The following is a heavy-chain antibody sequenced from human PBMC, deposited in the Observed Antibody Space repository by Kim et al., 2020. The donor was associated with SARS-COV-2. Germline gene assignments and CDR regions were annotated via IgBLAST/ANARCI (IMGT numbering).Heavy chain of an antibody. CDR3: AKGSGSYYSRRPLDY. J-gene: IGHJ4*02. D-gene: IGHD3-10*01. Sequence: ASVKVSCKASGYTFTSYGISWVRQAPGQGLEWMGWISAYNGNTNYAQKLQGRVTMTTDTSTSTAYMELRSLRSDDTAVYYCAKGSGSYYSRRPLDYWGQGTLVTVSS. CDR1: GYTFTSYG. V-gene: IGHV1-18*01. CDR2: ISAYNGNT.